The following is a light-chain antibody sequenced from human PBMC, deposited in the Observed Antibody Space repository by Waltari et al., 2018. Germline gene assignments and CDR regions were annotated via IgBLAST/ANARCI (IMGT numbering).Light chain of an antibody. CDR3: QHGYGTPLT. CDR1: ENVNNY. J-gene: IGKJ4*01. V-gene: IGKV1-39*01. Sequence: DIQMTQSPSSLSASVGDRVTITCRASENVNNYLNLYQQKPGKAPKLLIYKASTLHSGVPSRFSGSGSGTDYTFTISSLQSEDVATYYCQHGYGTPLTFGGGTKVEIK. CDR2: KAS.